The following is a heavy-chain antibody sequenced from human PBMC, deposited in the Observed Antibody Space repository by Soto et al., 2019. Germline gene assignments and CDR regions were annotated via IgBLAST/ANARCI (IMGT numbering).Heavy chain of an antibody. CDR1: GGSISSYY. J-gene: IGHJ4*02. CDR2: IYYSGST. Sequence: QVQLQESGPGLVKPSETLSLTCTVSGGSISSYYWSWIRQPPGKGLEWIGYIYYSGSTNYNPSLKGRVTISVDTSKNQFSLKLSSVTAADTAVYYCARGSGYYYEESFDYWGQGTLVTVSS. V-gene: IGHV4-59*01. CDR3: ARGSGYYYEESFDY. D-gene: IGHD3-22*01.